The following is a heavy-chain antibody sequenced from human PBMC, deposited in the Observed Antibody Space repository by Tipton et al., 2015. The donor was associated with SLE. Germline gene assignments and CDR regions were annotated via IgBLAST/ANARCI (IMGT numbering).Heavy chain of an antibody. J-gene: IGHJ3*02. Sequence: LRLSCTVSGGSISRFRSYWNWIRQPAGKGLEWIGRIDFRGNTNYNPSLKSRVTISVDPSKNQFSLRLTSLTAADTAVYYCARVVYSLSDAFDIWGQGTLVTVSS. V-gene: IGHV4-61*02. CDR1: GGSISRFRSY. D-gene: IGHD6-13*01. CDR3: ARVVYSLSDAFDI. CDR2: IDFRGNT.